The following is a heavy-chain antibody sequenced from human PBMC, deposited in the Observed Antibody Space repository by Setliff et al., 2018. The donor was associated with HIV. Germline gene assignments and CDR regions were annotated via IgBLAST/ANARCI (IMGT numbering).Heavy chain of an antibody. V-gene: IGHV1-18*01. Sequence: ASVKVSCKSSGYTFTTYGLSWVRQAPGQGLEWMGWISTYSDETSSSQNLQGRLTMTTDTSTGSAYMELRRLRFDDTAVYYCARDVEHMMDVWGQGTTVTVSS. CDR1: GYTFTTYG. J-gene: IGHJ6*02. CDR2: ISTYSDET. CDR3: ARDVEHMMDV.